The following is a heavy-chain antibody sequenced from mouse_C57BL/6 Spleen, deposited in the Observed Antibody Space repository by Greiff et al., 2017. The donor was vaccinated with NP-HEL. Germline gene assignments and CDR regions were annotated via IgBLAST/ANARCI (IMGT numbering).Heavy chain of an antibody. CDR2: IDPSDSYT. CDR3: ARDWDGTY. Sequence: QVQLQQPGAELVKPGASVKLSCKASGYTFTSYWMQWVKQRPGQGLEWIGEIDPSDSYTNYNQKFKGKATLTADKSSSTAYMQLSSLTSEDSAVYFCARDWDGTYWGQGTLVTVSA. D-gene: IGHD4-1*01. J-gene: IGHJ3*01. CDR1: GYTFTSYW. V-gene: IGHV1-50*01.